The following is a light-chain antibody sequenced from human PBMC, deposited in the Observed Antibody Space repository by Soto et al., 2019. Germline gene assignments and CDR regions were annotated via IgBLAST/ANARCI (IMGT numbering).Light chain of an antibody. CDR1: SSDIGDYNY. Sequence: QSALTQPASVSGSPGQSIAISCTGSSSDIGDYNYVSWYQQHPGKAPKLMIYDVSNQPSGVSNRFSGSMSGNTASLTISGLQPEDEADYYCSSYTGSSTVVFGGGTKLTVL. CDR2: DVS. V-gene: IGLV2-14*01. CDR3: SSYTGSSTVV. J-gene: IGLJ2*01.